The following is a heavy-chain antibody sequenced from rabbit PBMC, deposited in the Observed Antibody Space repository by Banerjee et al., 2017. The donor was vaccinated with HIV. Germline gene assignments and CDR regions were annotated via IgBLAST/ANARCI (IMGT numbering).Heavy chain of an antibody. CDR2: VYTGTMGTI. D-gene: IGHD6-1*01. CDR1: GITSSSYW. V-gene: IGHV1S45*01. Sequence: QEQLVESGGGLVQPEGSLTLTCTASGITSSSYWLCWVRQAPGKGLEWIACVYTGTMGTIYYANWAKGRFTISKTSSTTVTLQMTSLTDADTAIYFCAAAYAEHHYAIGLWGQGTLVTVS. CDR3: AAAYAEHHYAIGL. J-gene: IGHJ3*01.